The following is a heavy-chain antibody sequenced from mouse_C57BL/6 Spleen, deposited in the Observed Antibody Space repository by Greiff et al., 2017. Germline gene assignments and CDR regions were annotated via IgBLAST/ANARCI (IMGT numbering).Heavy chain of an antibody. V-gene: IGHV2-4*01. Sequence: VKLVESGPGLVQPSQSLSITCTVSGFSLTSYGVHWVRQPPGKGLEWLGVIWSGGSTDYNAAFISRLSISKDNSKSQVFFKMNSLQADDTAIYYCAKSYGSRYFDVWGTGTTVTVSS. CDR1: GFSLTSYG. CDR3: AKSYGSRYFDV. D-gene: IGHD1-1*01. J-gene: IGHJ1*03. CDR2: IWSGGST.